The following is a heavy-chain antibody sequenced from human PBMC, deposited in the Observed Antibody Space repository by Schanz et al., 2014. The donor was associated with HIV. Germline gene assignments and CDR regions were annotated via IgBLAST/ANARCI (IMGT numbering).Heavy chain of an antibody. V-gene: IGHV3-30-3*01. Sequence: VQLLESGGGLAQPGGSLTLSCAASGFTFTNHALSWVRQAPGRGLEWVAVISYDGSDKDSADSVKGRFTISRDNSKNTLYLQMNSLRPEDTAVYYCAKDKSRHTYSSSSIFDPWGQGTLVTVSS. CDR2: ISYDGSDK. CDR1: GFTFTNHA. D-gene: IGHD6-13*01. J-gene: IGHJ5*02. CDR3: AKDKSRHTYSSSSIFDP.